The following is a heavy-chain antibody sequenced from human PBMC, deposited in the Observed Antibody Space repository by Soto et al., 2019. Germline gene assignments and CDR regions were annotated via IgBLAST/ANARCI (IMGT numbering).Heavy chain of an antibody. V-gene: IGHV1-18*01. CDR3: ARDNSRQWLSYYYYGMDV. J-gene: IGHJ6*02. CDR2: ISAYNGNT. D-gene: IGHD6-19*01. Sequence: ASVKLSCKASGYTFTSYGISWVRQAPGQGLEWMGWISAYNGNTNYAQKLQGRVTMTTDTSTSTAYMELRSLRSDDTAVYYCARDNSRQWLSYYYYGMDVWGQGTTVTVSS. CDR1: GYTFTSYG.